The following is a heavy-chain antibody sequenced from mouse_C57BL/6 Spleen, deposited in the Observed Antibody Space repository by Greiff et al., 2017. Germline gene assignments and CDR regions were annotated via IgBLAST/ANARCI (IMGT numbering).Heavy chain of an antibody. CDR1: GYTFTDYY. CDR3: ARKGSLPCFDY. Sequence: QVQLQQSGAELVRPGASVKLSCKASGYTFTDYYINWVKQRPGQGLEWIARIYPGSGNTYYNEKFKGKATLTAEKTSSTAYMQLSSLTSADSAVYISARKGSLPCFDYWGQGTTLTVSS. J-gene: IGHJ2*01. CDR2: IYPGSGNT. V-gene: IGHV1-76*01. D-gene: IGHD3-3*01.